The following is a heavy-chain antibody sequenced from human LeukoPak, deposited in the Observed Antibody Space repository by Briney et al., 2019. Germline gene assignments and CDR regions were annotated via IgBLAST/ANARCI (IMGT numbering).Heavy chain of an antibody. V-gene: IGHV4-59*01. CDR1: GGSISSYY. Sequence: SETLSLTCTVSGGSISSYYWSWIRQPPGKGLEWVGYIYYSGSTNYNPSLKSRVTISVDTSKNQFSLKLSSVTAADTAVYYCARGCSAGTPHNWFDPWGQGTLVTVSS. CDR2: IYYSGST. D-gene: IGHD6-13*01. J-gene: IGHJ5*02. CDR3: ARGCSAGTPHNWFDP.